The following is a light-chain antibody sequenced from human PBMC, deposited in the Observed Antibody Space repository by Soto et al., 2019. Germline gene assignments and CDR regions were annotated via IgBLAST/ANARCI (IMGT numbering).Light chain of an antibody. Sequence: EIVLTQSPATLSLSPGERATLSCRASQSVSSYLAWYQQKPGQAPRLLIYDASSRATGIPARFSGGGSGTDFTLTISSLVPEDFAVYYCQQRSNWLFTFGPGTKVDI. CDR1: QSVSSY. CDR3: QQRSNWLFT. V-gene: IGKV3-11*01. J-gene: IGKJ3*01. CDR2: DAS.